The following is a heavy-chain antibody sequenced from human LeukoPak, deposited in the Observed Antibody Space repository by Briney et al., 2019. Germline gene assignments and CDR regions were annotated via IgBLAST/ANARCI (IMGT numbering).Heavy chain of an antibody. Sequence: GGSLRLSCAASGFTFSSYGMHWVRQAPGKGLERVAVISYDGSNKYYADSVKGRFTISRDNSKNTLYLQMNSLRAEDTAVYYCAKDHIVVVVAAPFDYWGQGTLVTVSS. V-gene: IGHV3-30*18. CDR2: ISYDGSNK. J-gene: IGHJ4*02. CDR3: AKDHIVVVVAAPFDY. D-gene: IGHD2-15*01. CDR1: GFTFSSYG.